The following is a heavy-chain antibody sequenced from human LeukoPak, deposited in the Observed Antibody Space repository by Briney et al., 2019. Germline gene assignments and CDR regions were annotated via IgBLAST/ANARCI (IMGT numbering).Heavy chain of an antibody. D-gene: IGHD4-17*01. V-gene: IGHV3-21*01. CDR1: GFTFSSYS. CDR2: ISSSSSYI. Sequence: GGSLRLSCAASGFTFSSYSMNWVRQAPGKGLEWVSSISSSSSYIYYADSVKGRFTISRDNAKNSLYLQMNSLRAEDTAVYYCAGDSLPDYGDYLDAFDIWGQGTMVTVSS. J-gene: IGHJ3*02. CDR3: AGDSLPDYGDYLDAFDI.